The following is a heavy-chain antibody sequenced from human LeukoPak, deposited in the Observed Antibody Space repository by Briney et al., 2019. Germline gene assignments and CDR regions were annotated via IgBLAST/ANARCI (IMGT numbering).Heavy chain of an antibody. J-gene: IGHJ4*02. CDR3: ARHDCSTTICLAY. CDR1: GFTFRNYG. V-gene: IGHV3-33*01. CDR2: IWYDESKK. D-gene: IGHD2-2*01. Sequence: PGTSLRLSCETSGFTFRNYGMHWVRQAPGKGLDWVAVIWYDESKKYYADSVKGRFTISRDISKNTLYLQMNSLRAEDTAVYYCARHDCSTTICLAYWGQGTLVSVSS.